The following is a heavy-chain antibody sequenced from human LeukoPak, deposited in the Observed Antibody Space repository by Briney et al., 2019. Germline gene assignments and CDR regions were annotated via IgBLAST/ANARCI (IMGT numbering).Heavy chain of an antibody. Sequence: SSETLFLTCAVSGYSISSGYYWGWIRQPPGKGLEWIGSIYHSGSTYYNPSLKSRVTISVDTSKNQFSLKLSSVTAADTAVYYCLRLLTQADYWGQGTLVTVSS. J-gene: IGHJ4*02. D-gene: IGHD3-9*01. V-gene: IGHV4-38-2*01. CDR3: LRLLTQADY. CDR2: IYHSGST. CDR1: GYSISSGYY.